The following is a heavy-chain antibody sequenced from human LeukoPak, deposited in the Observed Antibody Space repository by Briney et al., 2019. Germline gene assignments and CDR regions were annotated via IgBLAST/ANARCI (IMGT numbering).Heavy chain of an antibody. J-gene: IGHJ6*02. CDR1: GFTFSSYA. CDR2: ISSNGGST. Sequence: PGGSLRLSCSASGFTFSSYAMHWVRQAPGKGLEYVSAISSNGGSTYYADSVKGRFTISRDNSKNTLYLQMNSLRAEDTAVYYCAKPYSNSYGRYYYYGMDVWGQGTTVIVSS. CDR3: AKPYSNSYGRYYYYGMDV. D-gene: IGHD5-18*01. V-gene: IGHV3-64*04.